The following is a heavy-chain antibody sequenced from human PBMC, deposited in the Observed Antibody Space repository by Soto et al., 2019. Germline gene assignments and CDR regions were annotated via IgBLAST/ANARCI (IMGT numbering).Heavy chain of an antibody. CDR1: GGSFSGYY. V-gene: IGHV4-34*01. D-gene: IGHD2-8*01. J-gene: IGHJ6*02. CDR3: ARAEVPQWFTKGYYGMDV. CDR2: INHSGST. Sequence: SETLSLTCAVYGGSFSGYYWSWIRQPPGKGLEWIGEINHSGSTNYNPSLKSRVTISVDTSKNQLSLRLSSVTAADTAVYYCARAEVPQWFTKGYYGMDVWGQGTTVTVSS.